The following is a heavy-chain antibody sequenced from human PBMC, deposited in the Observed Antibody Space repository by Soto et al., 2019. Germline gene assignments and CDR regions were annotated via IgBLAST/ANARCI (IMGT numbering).Heavy chain of an antibody. Sequence: QVQLQESGPGLVKPSETLSLTCTVSGGSVSSGSYYWSWIRQPPGKGLEWIGYIYYSGSTNYNPSLKSRVTISVDTSKNQFSLKLSSVTAADTAVYYCAREDGIVGLPGDYWGQGTLVTVSS. CDR2: IYYSGST. D-gene: IGHD1-26*01. CDR3: AREDGIVGLPGDY. V-gene: IGHV4-61*01. CDR1: GGSVSSGSYY. J-gene: IGHJ4*02.